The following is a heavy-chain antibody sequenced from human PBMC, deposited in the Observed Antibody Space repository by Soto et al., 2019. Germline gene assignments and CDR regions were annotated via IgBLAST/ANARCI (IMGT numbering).Heavy chain of an antibody. J-gene: IGHJ4*02. CDR1: GFTFSSYS. V-gene: IGHV3-21*01. D-gene: IGHD5-12*01. Sequence: EVQLVESGGGLVKPGGSLRLSCAASGFTFSSYSMNWVHQAPGKGLEWVSSISSSSSYIYYADSVKGRFTISRDNAKNSLYLQMNSLRAEDTAVYYCARDRVSLSYDPFTTATDYWGQGTLVTVSS. CDR3: ARDRVSLSYDPFTTATDY. CDR2: ISSSSSYI.